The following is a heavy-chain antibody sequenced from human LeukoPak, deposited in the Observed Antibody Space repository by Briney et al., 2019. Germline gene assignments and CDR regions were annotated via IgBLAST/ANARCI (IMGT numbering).Heavy chain of an antibody. CDR1: GFTFSSYS. J-gene: IGHJ4*02. CDR3: ARDPRRIAAAGTY. V-gene: IGHV3-21*01. D-gene: IGHD6-13*01. Sequence: GGSLRLSCAASGFTFSSYSMNWVRQAPGKGLEWVSSISSSSSYIYYADSVKGRFTISRDNAKNSLYPQMNSLRAEDTAVYYCARDPRRIAAAGTYWGQGTLVTVSS. CDR2: ISSSSSYI.